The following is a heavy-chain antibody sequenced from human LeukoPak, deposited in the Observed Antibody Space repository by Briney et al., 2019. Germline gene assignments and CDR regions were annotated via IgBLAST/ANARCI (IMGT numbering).Heavy chain of an antibody. CDR3: AREGRYWYFDL. J-gene: IGHJ2*01. Sequence: PSETLSLTCNASGDSISSYYMSWIRQPPGQGLEWIGNIYYSGSTNYNPYLKSRVNISVDTSKDQDSPELSSVTAADPAVYYWAREGRYWYFDLWGSGTLVTVSS. CDR1: GDSISSYY. V-gene: IGHV4-59*01. CDR2: IYYSGST.